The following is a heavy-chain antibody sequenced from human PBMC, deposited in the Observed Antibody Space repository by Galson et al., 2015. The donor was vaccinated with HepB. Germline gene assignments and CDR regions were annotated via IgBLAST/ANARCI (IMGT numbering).Heavy chain of an antibody. Sequence: SLRLSCAASGFTFSSYGMHWVRQAPGKGLEWVAFIRYDGSNKYYADSVKGRFTISRDNSKNTLYLQINSLRAEDTAVYYCAKAYPYVQTGDSSGFDIDYWGQGTLVTVSS. CDR3: AKAYPYVQTGDSSGFDIDY. D-gene: IGHD3-22*01. CDR2: IRYDGSNK. CDR1: GFTFSSYG. V-gene: IGHV3-30*02. J-gene: IGHJ4*02.